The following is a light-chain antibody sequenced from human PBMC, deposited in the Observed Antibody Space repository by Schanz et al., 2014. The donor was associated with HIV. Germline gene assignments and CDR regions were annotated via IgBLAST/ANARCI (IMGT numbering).Light chain of an antibody. CDR3: SSYTISSTYV. CDR1: SSDVGVYNY. CDR2: DVN. Sequence: QSALTQPASVSGSPGQSITISCTGTSSDVGVYNYVSWYQQHPGKAPKLMIYDVNNRPSGVPDRFSGSKSGSTASLTISGLQAEDEADYYCSSYTISSTYVFGTGTKLTVL. J-gene: IGLJ1*01. V-gene: IGLV2-14*03.